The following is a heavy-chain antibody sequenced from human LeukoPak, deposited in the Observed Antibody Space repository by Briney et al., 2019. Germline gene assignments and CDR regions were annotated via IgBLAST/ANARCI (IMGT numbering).Heavy chain of an antibody. J-gene: IGHJ6*03. Sequence: GGSLRLSCAASGFTVGSNYMTWVRQAPGKGLEWVALYGDDYTFHADSVEGRFTVSRDRSKNTVYLRLNSLRPEDTAVYFCARGPSLVPATIYYHYMDVWGTGTTVTVSS. D-gene: IGHD2-2*01. CDR1: GFTVGSNY. CDR3: ARGPSLVPATIYYHYMDV. CDR2: YGDDYT. V-gene: IGHV3-53*01.